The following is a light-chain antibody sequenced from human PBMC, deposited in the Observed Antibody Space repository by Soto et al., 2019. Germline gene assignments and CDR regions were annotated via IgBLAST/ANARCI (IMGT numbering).Light chain of an antibody. CDR3: QQYNDWPRT. J-gene: IGKJ1*01. Sequence: EIVMTQSPATLSVSPGERATLSCRASQSVTSNLAWYQQKPGQAPRVLIYGASIRGTGIPARSSGSGSGTEFTLTISSLQSEDFAVYYCQQYNDWPRTFGQGTKVEIK. CDR1: QSVTSN. CDR2: GAS. V-gene: IGKV3-15*01.